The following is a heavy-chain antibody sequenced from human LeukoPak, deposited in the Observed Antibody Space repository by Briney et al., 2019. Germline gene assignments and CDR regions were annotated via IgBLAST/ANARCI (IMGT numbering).Heavy chain of an antibody. Sequence: GGSLRLSCAASGFTFSTYEMNWVRQAPGKGLEWISYISSSGDKIFYADSVKGRFTISRDNAKNSLFLQMNSLRAEDTAVYYCAGDSGDNIVVTPADSYFDYWGQGTLVTVSS. CDR2: ISSSGDKI. V-gene: IGHV3-48*03. D-gene: IGHD2-15*01. CDR3: AGDSGDNIVVTPADSYFDY. J-gene: IGHJ4*02. CDR1: GFTFSTYE.